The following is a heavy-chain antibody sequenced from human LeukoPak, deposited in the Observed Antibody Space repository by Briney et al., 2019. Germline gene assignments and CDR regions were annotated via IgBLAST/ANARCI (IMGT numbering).Heavy chain of an antibody. J-gene: IGHJ4*02. Sequence: SETLSLTCTVSGVSISSSYYYWGWIRQPPGKGLEWIGSIYYSGSTYYNPSLKSRVTISVDTSKNQFSLKLRSVTAADTAVYYCARPPSGSYYVFDYWGQGTLVTVSS. CDR2: IYYSGST. V-gene: IGHV4-39*01. CDR3: ARPPSGSYYVFDY. D-gene: IGHD1-26*01. CDR1: GVSISSSYYY.